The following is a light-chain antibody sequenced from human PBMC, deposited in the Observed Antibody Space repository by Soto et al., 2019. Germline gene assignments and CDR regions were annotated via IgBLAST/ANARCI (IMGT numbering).Light chain of an antibody. CDR3: QQYGSSPPT. Sequence: PGERATLSCRASQSVNSWYLAWYQRRPGQAPRLLIYGASSRATGIPDRFSGSASGTDLTLTISRLEPEDFALYYCQQYGSSPPTFGQGTKVEIK. J-gene: IGKJ1*01. V-gene: IGKV3-20*01. CDR1: QSVNSWY. CDR2: GAS.